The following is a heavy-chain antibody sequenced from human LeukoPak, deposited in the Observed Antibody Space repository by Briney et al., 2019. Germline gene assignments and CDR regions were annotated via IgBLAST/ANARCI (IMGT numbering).Heavy chain of an antibody. Sequence: SETLSLTCTVSGGSISSYYWSWLRQPPGKGLEYIGYTHYSGSTYYNPSLKSRVTISVDTSKNQFSLKLSSVTAADTAVYYCASSIAAAGHINWFDPWGQGTLVTVSS. V-gene: IGHV4-59*12. CDR2: THYSGST. CDR3: ASSIAAAGHINWFDP. J-gene: IGHJ5*02. D-gene: IGHD6-13*01. CDR1: GGSISSYY.